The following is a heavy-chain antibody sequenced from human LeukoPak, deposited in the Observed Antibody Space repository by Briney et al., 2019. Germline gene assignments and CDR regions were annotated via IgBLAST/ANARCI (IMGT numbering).Heavy chain of an antibody. CDR2: IKQDGSEK. V-gene: IGHV3-7*01. J-gene: IGHJ4*02. CDR3: ARGGYSSSWSVSPFDY. D-gene: IGHD6-13*01. CDR1: GFTFSRYW. Sequence: GGSLRLSCAASGFTFSRYWMSWVRQAPGKGLEWVANIKQDGSEKYYVDSVKGRFTISRDNAKNSLYLQMNSLRAEDTAVYYCARGGYSSSWSVSPFDYWGQGTLVTVSS.